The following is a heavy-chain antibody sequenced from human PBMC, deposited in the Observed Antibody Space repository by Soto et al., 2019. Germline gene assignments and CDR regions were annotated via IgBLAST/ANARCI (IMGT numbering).Heavy chain of an antibody. CDR2: IITVTGPA. CDR1: GSTISSYV. V-gene: IGHV1-69*01. CDR3: AREYYGAGTYGYYGMDV. Sequence: QVQLVQSGAEVRKPGSSVKVSCKASGSTISSYVIAWVRQAPGQSLEWMGGIITVTGPANYAQKFQGRLTITADEATSTAYMELSSLRSGDTAVYYCAREYYGAGTYGYYGMDVWGQGTTVTVSS. D-gene: IGHD3-10*01. J-gene: IGHJ6*02.